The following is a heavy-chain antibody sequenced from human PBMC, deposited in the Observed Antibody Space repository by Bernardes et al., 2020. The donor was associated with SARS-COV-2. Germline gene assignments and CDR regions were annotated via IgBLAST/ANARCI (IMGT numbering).Heavy chain of an antibody. Sequence: GGSLRPPCAAPGFTFSNYGLHGVRVVQAKGLKGVAVISFDGRDKYYGDSVKGRFTISRDNSKNTLYLEMTYLREEDTAIYYCAKGFSNTWYDNFDFWGQGTPVAVSS. CDR3: AKGFSNTWYDNFDF. CDR2: ISFDGRDK. V-gene: IGHV3-30*18. J-gene: IGHJ4*02. CDR1: GFTFSNYG. D-gene: IGHD4-4*01.